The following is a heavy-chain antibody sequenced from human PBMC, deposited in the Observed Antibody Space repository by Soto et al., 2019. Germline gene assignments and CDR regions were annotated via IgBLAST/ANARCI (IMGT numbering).Heavy chain of an antibody. CDR2: ISDDGSNK. Sequence: QVQLVESGGGVVQPGRSLRLSCAASGFTFSSYGMHWVRQAPGTGLEWVAVISDDGSNKYYADSLKGRFTISRDNSKNTLYLQMNSLRDEDTAVYYCAKEWVYDTSGWSFDYWGQGTLVTVSS. CDR3: AKEWVYDTSGWSFDY. J-gene: IGHJ4*02. CDR1: GFTFSSYG. V-gene: IGHV3-30*18. D-gene: IGHD3-22*01.